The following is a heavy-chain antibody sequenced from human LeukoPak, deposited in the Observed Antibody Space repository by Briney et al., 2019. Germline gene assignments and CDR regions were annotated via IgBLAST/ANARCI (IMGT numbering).Heavy chain of an antibody. Sequence: GGSLRLSCAASGFTFTSYTMYWVRQAPGKGLEWVSIIGNNGGGIHYADSVRGRFTISRDNSKNTLYLQMNSLRAEDTAVYYCAKAIYSDRYYYGMDVWGQGTTVTVSS. D-gene: IGHD2-15*01. CDR2: IGNNGGGI. J-gene: IGHJ6*02. CDR3: AKAIYSDRYYYGMDV. CDR1: GFTFTSYT. V-gene: IGHV3-23*01.